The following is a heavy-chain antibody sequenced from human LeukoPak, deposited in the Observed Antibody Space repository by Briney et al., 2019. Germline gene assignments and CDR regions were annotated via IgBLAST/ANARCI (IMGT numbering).Heavy chain of an antibody. CDR1: GGSISSYY. J-gene: IGHJ3*02. D-gene: IGHD6-13*01. CDR3: ARDSYSSSWYVRAGTALDI. CDR2: IFYSGST. Sequence: SETLSLTCTVSGGSISSYYWSWIRQPPGKGLEWIGYIFYSGSTNYNPSLKSRVTMSVDTSKNQFSLKLSSVTAADTAVYYCARDSYSSSWYVRAGTALDIWGQGTMVTVSS. V-gene: IGHV4-59*12.